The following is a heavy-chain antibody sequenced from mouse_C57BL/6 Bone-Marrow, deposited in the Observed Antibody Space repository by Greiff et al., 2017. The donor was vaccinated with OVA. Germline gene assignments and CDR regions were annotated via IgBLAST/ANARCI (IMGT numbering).Heavy chain of an antibody. V-gene: IGHV1-64*01. CDR3: ALYYGSPYWYFDV. D-gene: IGHD1-1*01. CDR2: IHPNSGST. Sequence: VQLQPPGAELVKPGASVKLSCKASGYTFPSYWMHWVKQRPGQGLEWIGMIHPNSGSTNYNEKFKSKATLTVDKSSSTAYMQLSSLTSDDSAVYYCALYYGSPYWYFDVWGTGATVTVSS. J-gene: IGHJ1*03. CDR1: GYTFPSYW.